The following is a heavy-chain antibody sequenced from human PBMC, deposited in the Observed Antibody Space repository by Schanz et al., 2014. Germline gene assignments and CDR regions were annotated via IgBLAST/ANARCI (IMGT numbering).Heavy chain of an antibody. CDR3: ARTTTPFNFDSWPYLDY. Sequence: EVQLVESGGGLVQPGGSLRLSCAASGFTVSSNYMSWVRQAPGKGLEWVSFIYGGSTYYTDSVKGRFTISRDNSKNTPXXQMNSLRAEHTAVYSCARTTTPFNFDSWPYLDYWGQGTLVTVSS. CDR1: GFTVSSNY. V-gene: IGHV3-66*01. CDR2: IYGGST. J-gene: IGHJ4*02. D-gene: IGHD3-9*01.